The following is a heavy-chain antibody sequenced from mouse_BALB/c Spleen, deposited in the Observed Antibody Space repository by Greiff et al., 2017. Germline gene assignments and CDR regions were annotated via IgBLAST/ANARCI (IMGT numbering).Heavy chain of an antibody. Sequence: EVKLVESGGGLVQPGGSLKLSCAASGFTFSSYGMSWVRQTPDKRLELVATINSNGGSTYYPDSVKGRFNISRDNAKNTLYLQMSSLKSEDTAMYYCARDGNYAMDYWGQGTSVTVSS. J-gene: IGHJ4*01. CDR1: GFTFSSYG. D-gene: IGHD1-1*02. V-gene: IGHV5-6-3*01. CDR3: ARDGNYAMDY. CDR2: INSNGGST.